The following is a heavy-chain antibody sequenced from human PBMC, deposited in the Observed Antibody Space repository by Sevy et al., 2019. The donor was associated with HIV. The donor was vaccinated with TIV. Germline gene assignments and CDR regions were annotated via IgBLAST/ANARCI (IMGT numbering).Heavy chain of an antibody. V-gene: IGHV3-30*04. J-gene: IGHJ4*02. CDR2: ISYDGRNK. D-gene: IGHD3-10*01. CDR3: ARDGSGSYYGYYFDY. CDR1: GFTFSSYA. Sequence: GGSLRLSCAASGFTFSSYAMHWVRQAPGKGLEWVAVISYDGRNKYYADSVKGRFTISRDNSKNTLYLQMNSLRAEDTAVYYCARDGSGSYYGYYFDYWGQGTLVTVSS.